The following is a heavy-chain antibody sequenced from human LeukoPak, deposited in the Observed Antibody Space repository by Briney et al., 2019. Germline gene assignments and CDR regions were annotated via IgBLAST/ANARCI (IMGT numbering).Heavy chain of an antibody. Sequence: ASVKVSCKASGGTFSSYAISWVRQAPGQGLEWMGGIIPIFGTANYAQKFQGRVTITADESTSTAYMELSSLRSEDTAVYYCASTADNITIFGVAIFGAFDIWGQGTMVTVSS. V-gene: IGHV1-69*01. CDR3: ASTADNITIFGVAIFGAFDI. CDR2: IIPIFGTA. J-gene: IGHJ3*02. D-gene: IGHD3-3*01. CDR1: GGTFSSYA.